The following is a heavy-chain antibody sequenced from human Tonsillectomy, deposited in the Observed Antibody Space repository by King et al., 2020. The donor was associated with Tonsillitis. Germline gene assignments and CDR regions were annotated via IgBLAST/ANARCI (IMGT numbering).Heavy chain of an antibody. D-gene: IGHD3-10*01. Sequence: VQLVESGGGLVQPGGPLRLSCAASGFSFNTYSMNWVRQAPGKGLEWVSYISSSSSTRYYADSVKGRFTISRDNAKNSLYLQMNSLRAEDTAVYYCARDRGFNFDYWGQGTLVTVSS. J-gene: IGHJ4*02. CDR1: GFSFNTYS. V-gene: IGHV3-48*01. CDR3: ARDRGFNFDY. CDR2: ISSSSSTR.